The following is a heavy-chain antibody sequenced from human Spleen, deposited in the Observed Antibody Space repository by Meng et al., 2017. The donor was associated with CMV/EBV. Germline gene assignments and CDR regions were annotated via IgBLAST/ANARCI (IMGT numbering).Heavy chain of an antibody. CDR1: GLTFSTYA. CDR2: ISAGGDST. D-gene: IGHD3-9*01. Sequence: GGSLRLSCAASGLTFSTYAMSWVSQAPGKGLEWVSAISAGGDSTYYADSVKGRFTISRDNSKNTLYLQMNSLRAEDTAVYYCARDTLYDILTGYQLDYGMDVWGQGTTVTVSS. CDR3: ARDTLYDILTGYQLDYGMDV. J-gene: IGHJ6*02. V-gene: IGHV3-23*01.